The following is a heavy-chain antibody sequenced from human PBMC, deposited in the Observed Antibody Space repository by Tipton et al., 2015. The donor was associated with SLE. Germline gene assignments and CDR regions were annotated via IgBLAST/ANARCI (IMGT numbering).Heavy chain of an antibody. D-gene: IGHD2-2*01. J-gene: IGHJ6*03. CDR3: AREVPGATSYYYYMDV. CDR2: IHHSGNT. V-gene: IGHV4-38-2*02. Sequence: LRLSCAVSGFSISSGYYWGWIRQPPGEGLEWIGSIHHSGNTYFNPSLKSRVTMSIDTSRNEVFLRLTSVTAADTAVYYCAREVPGATSYYYYMDVWGKGTTVTISS. CDR1: GFSISSGYY.